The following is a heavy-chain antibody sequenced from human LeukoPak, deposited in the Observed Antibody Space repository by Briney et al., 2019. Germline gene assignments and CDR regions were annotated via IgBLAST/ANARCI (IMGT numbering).Heavy chain of an antibody. J-gene: IGHJ4*02. D-gene: IGHD4-23*01. V-gene: IGHV3-7*01. Sequence: DSVKGRFTISRDNAKNSLYLQMNSLRVEDTAVYYCARVVSGRAYGGNLTFDYWGQGTLVTVSS. CDR3: ARVVSGRAYGGNLTFDY.